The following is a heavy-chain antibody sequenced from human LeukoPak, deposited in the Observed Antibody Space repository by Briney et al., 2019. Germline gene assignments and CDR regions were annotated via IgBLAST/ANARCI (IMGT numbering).Heavy chain of an antibody. CDR1: GYTFTGYY. CDR2: INPNSGGT. J-gene: IGHJ5*02. V-gene: IGHV1-2*02. D-gene: IGHD2-2*01. CDR3: ARDLSDDVVPAASGFDP. Sequence: ASVKVSCKASGYTFTGYYMHWVRQAPGQGLEWMGWINPNSGGTNYAQKFQGRDTMTRDTSISTAYMELSRLRSDDTAVYYCARDLSDDVVPAASGFDPWGQGTLVTVSS.